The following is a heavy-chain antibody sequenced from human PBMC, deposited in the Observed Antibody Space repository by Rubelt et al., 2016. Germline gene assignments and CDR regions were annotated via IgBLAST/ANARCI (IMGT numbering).Heavy chain of an antibody. J-gene: IGHJ3*02. Sequence: VRQAPGQGLEWMGWINPNSGGTNYAQKFQGRVTMTRDTSISTAYMELSRLRSDDTAVYYCARDDDDVDIWGQGTMVTVSS. D-gene: IGHD3-16*01. CDR3: ARDDDDVDI. V-gene: IGHV1-2*02. CDR2: INPNSGGT.